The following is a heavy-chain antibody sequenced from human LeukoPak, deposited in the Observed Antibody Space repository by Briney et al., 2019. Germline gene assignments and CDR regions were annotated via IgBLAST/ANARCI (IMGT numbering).Heavy chain of an antibody. Sequence: GGSLRLSCAASGFTFSSYWMSWVRQAPGKGLEWVANIKQDGSEKYYVDSVKGRFTISRDNAKNSLYLQMNSLRAEDTAVYYCARGPTSRYCSGGSCHQMSDYWGQGTLVTVSS. J-gene: IGHJ4*02. CDR2: IKQDGSEK. D-gene: IGHD2-15*01. CDR3: ARGPTSRYCSGGSCHQMSDY. V-gene: IGHV3-7*01. CDR1: GFTFSSYW.